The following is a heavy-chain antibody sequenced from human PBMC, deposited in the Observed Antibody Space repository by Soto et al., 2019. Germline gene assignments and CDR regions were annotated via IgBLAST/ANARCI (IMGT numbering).Heavy chain of an antibody. CDR1: GYTFTGYY. D-gene: IGHD3-10*01. Sequence: ASVKVSCKASGYTFTGYYMHWVRQAPGQGLEWMGWINPNSGGTNYAQKFQGWVTMTRDTSISTAYMELSRLRSDDTAVYYCARQLGHDSYGSGYDYWGQGTLVTVSS. CDR3: ARQLGHDSYGSGYDY. V-gene: IGHV1-2*04. CDR2: INPNSGGT. J-gene: IGHJ4*02.